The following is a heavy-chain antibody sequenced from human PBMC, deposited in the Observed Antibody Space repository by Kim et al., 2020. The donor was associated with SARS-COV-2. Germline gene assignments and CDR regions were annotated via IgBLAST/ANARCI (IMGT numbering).Heavy chain of an antibody. D-gene: IGHD1-20*01. CDR2: IKYDGTEE. V-gene: IGHV3-7*01. J-gene: IGHJ4*02. CDR3: ARDAYNTNTFDS. Sequence: GGSLRLSCAASGFTFRSHWMDWVRQAPGKGLEWVASIKYDGTEENYLESVRGRFTISRDNAKNSLYLQMNNLRSDDTAVYFCARDAYNTNTFDSWGQGIQVTVSS. CDR1: GFTFRSHW.